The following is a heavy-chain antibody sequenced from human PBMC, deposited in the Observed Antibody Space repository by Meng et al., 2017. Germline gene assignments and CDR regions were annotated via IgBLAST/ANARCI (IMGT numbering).Heavy chain of an antibody. CDR1: GSSICMGGYY. V-gene: IGHV4-31*03. D-gene: IGHD6-19*01. J-gene: IGHJ3*02. Sequence: QGSVPALVQPSPTLSLTCTVSGSSICMGGYYWSWIRQHPGKGLEWIGYIYYRGSTYYNPSLKSRVTISVDTSKNQFSLKLSSVTAADTALYYCARDQGGSGSFGFAFDIWGQGTMVTVSS. CDR3: ARDQGGSGSFGFAFDI. CDR2: IYYRGST.